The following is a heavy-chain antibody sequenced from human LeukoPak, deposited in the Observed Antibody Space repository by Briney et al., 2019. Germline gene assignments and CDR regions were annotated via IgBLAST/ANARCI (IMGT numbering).Heavy chain of an antibody. J-gene: IGHJ3*02. D-gene: IGHD5-24*01. CDR3: ARSEGRWLRRNAFDI. CDR1: GYSFTSYW. Sequence: GESLKISCKGSGYSFTSYWIGWVRQMPGKGLEWMGIIYPGDSDTRYSPSFQGLVTISADKSISTAYLQWSSLKASDTAMYYCARSEGRWLRRNAFDIWGQGTMVTVSS. V-gene: IGHV5-51*01. CDR2: IYPGDSDT.